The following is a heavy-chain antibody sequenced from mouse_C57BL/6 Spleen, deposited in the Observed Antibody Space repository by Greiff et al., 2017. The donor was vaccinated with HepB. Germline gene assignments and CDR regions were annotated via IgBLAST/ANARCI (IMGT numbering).Heavy chain of an antibody. CDR2: IWWNDDK. V-gene: IGHV8-5*01. D-gene: IGHD2-10*01. Sequence: QVTLKVSGPGLLQPSQTLSLTCSFSGFSLSTSNMGIGWIRQPSGTGLEWLAHIWWNDDKYYNPSLKSRHTSSNDTSNNQVFLKVTSLDTATTATYYCAQIAYYGKTYFDVWGTGTTVTVSS. CDR3: AQIAYYGKTYFDV. CDR1: GFSLSTSNMG. J-gene: IGHJ1*03.